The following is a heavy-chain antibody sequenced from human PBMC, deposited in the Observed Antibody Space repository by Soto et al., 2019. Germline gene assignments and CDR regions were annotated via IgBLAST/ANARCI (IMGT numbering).Heavy chain of an antibody. CDR2: IYWDDDK. D-gene: IGHD6-19*01. V-gene: IGHV2-5*02. CDR3: SHIVVAGLGYYFDY. J-gene: IGHJ4*02. Sequence: QITLKESGPTLVKPTQTLTLTCTFSGFSLSTTRVAVGWIRQPPGKALEWLALIYWDDDKRYSPFLKSRPTITTDTSKTQVVLTMTNMDPVDTATYYCSHIVVAGLGYYFDYWGQGTLVTVSS. CDR1: GFSLSTTRVA.